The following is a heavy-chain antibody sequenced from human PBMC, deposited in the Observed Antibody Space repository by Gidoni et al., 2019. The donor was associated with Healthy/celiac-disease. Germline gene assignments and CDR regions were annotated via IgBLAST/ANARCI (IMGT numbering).Heavy chain of an antibody. CDR2: ISSSSSYI. V-gene: IGHV3-21*01. CDR1: GFTFSSYS. Sequence: EVQLVESGGGLVKPGGSLRLSCAASGFTFSSYSMNWVRQAPGKGLEWVSSISSSSSYIYYADSVKGRFTISRDNAKNSLYLQMNSLRAEDTAVYYCARDGAKSVVVPAARSYYYYGMDVWGQGTTVTVSS. J-gene: IGHJ6*02. CDR3: ARDGAKSVVVPAARSYYYYGMDV. D-gene: IGHD2-2*01.